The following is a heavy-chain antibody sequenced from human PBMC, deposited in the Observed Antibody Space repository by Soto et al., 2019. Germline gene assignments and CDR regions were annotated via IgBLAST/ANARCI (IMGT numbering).Heavy chain of an antibody. CDR2: IYSGGST. D-gene: IGHD4-17*01. V-gene: IGHV3-66*01. Sequence: GGSLRLSCAASGFTVSSNYMSWVRQAPGKGLEWVSVIYSGGSTYYADSVKGRFTISRDNSKNTLYLQMNSLRAEDTAVYYCARDNEHGDYAGAFDIWGQGTMVTVSS. J-gene: IGHJ3*02. CDR3: ARDNEHGDYAGAFDI. CDR1: GFTVSSNY.